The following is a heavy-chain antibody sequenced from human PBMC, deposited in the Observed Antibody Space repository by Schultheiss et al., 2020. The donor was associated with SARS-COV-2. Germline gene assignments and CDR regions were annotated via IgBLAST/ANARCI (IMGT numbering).Heavy chain of an antibody. J-gene: IGHJ6*03. V-gene: IGHV4-34*01. D-gene: IGHD2-2*01. CDR2: IYYSGST. CDR1: GGSFSGYY. Sequence: SQTLSLTCAVHGGSFSGYYWSWIRQSPGKGLEWIGYIYYSGSTYYNPSLKSRVTISVDTSKNQFSLKLSSVTAADTAVYYCAREREYQLPPYYYYYYMDVWGKGTTVTVSS. CDR3: AREREYQLPPYYYYYYMDV.